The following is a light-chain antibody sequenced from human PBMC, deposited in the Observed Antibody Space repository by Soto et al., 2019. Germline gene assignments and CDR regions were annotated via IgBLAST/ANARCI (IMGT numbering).Light chain of an antibody. J-gene: IGLJ1*01. CDR3: CSYAGSSTLDV. Sequence: QSALTQPASVSGSPGQSITISCTGTSSDVGNYHLVSWYQQHPGKAPKLMIYEGSKRPSGVSNRFSGSKSGDTASLTISGLQAEDEADYYCCSYAGSSTLDVFGTGTKLTVL. CDR1: SSDVGNYHL. CDR2: EGS. V-gene: IGLV2-23*01.